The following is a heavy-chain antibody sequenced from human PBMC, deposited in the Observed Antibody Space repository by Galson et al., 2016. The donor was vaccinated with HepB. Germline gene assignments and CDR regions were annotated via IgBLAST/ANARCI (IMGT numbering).Heavy chain of an antibody. Sequence: SLRLSCAASGFTFSNAWMNWVRQAPGMGLEWVSGISTTGSTTYYADSVKGRFTISRDNSKNTLYLQMSGLRADDTAVYYCAKTPKKGENGGLLNYWGQGILVTVSS. CDR2: ISTTGSTT. CDR1: GFTFSNAW. CDR3: AKTPKKGENGGLLNY. D-gene: IGHD2-15*01. V-gene: IGHV3-23*01. J-gene: IGHJ1*01.